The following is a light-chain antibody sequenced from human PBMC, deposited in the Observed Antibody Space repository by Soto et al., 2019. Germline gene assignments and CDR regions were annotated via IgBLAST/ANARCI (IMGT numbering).Light chain of an antibody. V-gene: IGKV3-15*01. Sequence: EIVMTQSPATLSVSPGERDTLSCSASQSVSSYLAWFQQKPGQAPRLLIYDSSTRATGIPVRFSGSGSGTEFNLNISSLQSEDFGVYYCQQNKEWPGTFGQGTKGEIQ. CDR2: DSS. J-gene: IGKJ1*01. CDR1: QSVSSY. CDR3: QQNKEWPGT.